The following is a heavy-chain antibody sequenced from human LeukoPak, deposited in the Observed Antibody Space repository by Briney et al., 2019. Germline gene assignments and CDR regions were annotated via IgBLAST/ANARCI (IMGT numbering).Heavy chain of an antibody. CDR3: ARDQGRLLWFGELFKDHYYYYGMDV. CDR1: GFTVSSNY. D-gene: IGHD3-10*01. Sequence: GGSLRLSCAASGFTVSSNYMSWVRQAPGKGLEWVSVIYSGGGTYYADSVKGRFTISRDNSKNTLYLQMNSLRAEDTAVYYCARDQGRLLWFGELFKDHYYYYGMDVWGQGTTVTVSS. CDR2: IYSGGGT. J-gene: IGHJ6*02. V-gene: IGHV3-53*01.